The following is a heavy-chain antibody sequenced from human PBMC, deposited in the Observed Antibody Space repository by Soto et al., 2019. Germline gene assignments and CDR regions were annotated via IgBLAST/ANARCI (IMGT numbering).Heavy chain of an antibody. D-gene: IGHD3-9*01. CDR1: GYTFTSYH. CDR3: ARDQGRYYDIFTGSLGMDV. J-gene: IGHJ6*02. V-gene: IGHV1-46*01. Sequence: ASVKVSCKASGYTFTSYHMHWVRQAPGQGLEWMGIINPSGGSTSYAQKFQGRVTMTRDTSTSTVYMELSSLRSEDTAVYYCARDQGRYYDIFTGSLGMDVWGQGTTVTVSS. CDR2: INPSGGST.